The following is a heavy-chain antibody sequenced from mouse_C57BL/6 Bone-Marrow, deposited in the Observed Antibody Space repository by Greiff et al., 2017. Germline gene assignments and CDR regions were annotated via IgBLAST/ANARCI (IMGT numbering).Heavy chain of an antibody. V-gene: IGHV3-6*01. Sequence: EVQRVESGPGLVKPSQSLSLTCSVTGYSITSGYYWNWIRQFPGNKLEWMGYISYDGSNNSNPSLKNRISITRDTSKNQFFLKLNSVTTEDTATYYCAREPGGFDYWGQGTTLTVSS. CDR3: AREPGGFDY. CDR1: GYSITSGYY. CDR2: ISYDGSN. J-gene: IGHJ2*01.